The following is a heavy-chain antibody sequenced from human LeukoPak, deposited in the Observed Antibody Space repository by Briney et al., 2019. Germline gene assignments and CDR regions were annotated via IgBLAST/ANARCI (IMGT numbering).Heavy chain of an antibody. D-gene: IGHD6-19*01. CDR2: IYSGGST. CDR3: ARDGGWYKRGLDHYYYYMDV. Sequence: QAGGSLRLSCAASEFSVGSNYMTWVRQAPGKGLEWVSLIYSGGSTYYADSVKGRFTISRDNSKNTLYLQMNSLRAEDTAVYYCARDGGWYKRGLDHYYYYMDVWGKGTTVIVSS. J-gene: IGHJ6*03. V-gene: IGHV3-66*01. CDR1: EFSVGSNY.